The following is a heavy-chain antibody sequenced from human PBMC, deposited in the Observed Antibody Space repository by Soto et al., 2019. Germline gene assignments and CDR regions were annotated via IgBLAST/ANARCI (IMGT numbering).Heavy chain of an antibody. J-gene: IGHJ5*02. CDR1: GYTFTTYA. D-gene: IGHD6-13*01. V-gene: IGHV1-3*01. CDR2: INAGNGNT. Sequence: ASVKVSCKASGYTFTTYAMHWVRQAPGQRLEWMGWINAGNGNTKYSQKFQGRVTMTRDTSASTAYMELSSLSSEDTAVYFCARSPLAAADWFDPWGQGTLVTVSS. CDR3: ARSPLAAADWFDP.